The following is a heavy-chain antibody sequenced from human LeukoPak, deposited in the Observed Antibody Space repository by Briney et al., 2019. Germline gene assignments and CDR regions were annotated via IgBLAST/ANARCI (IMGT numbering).Heavy chain of an antibody. J-gene: IGHJ4*02. CDR1: GGSISTYY. V-gene: IGHV4-59*01. D-gene: IGHD4-17*01. Sequence: SETLSLTCTVSGGSISTYYWSWIRQPPGKGLEWIGYIHDTGNTNYNAALQSRVTISVDTSENRFSLNLRSVTAADTAVYYCASGGDYRGPFDNWGQGTLVTVSS. CDR2: IHDTGNT. CDR3: ASGGDYRGPFDN.